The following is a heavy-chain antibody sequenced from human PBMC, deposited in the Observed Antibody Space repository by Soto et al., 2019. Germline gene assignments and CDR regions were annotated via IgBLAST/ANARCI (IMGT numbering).Heavy chain of an antibody. D-gene: IGHD6-13*01. J-gene: IGHJ4*02. CDR1: GYTFTSYG. V-gene: IGHV1-18*01. CDR3: ARDPATLAAAGQWGERYYFDY. Sequence: ASVKVSCKASGYTFTSYGISWVRQAPGQGLEWMGWISAYNGNTNYSQKFQGRVTITRDTSASTAYMELSSLRSEDTAVYYCARDPATLAAAGQWGERYYFDYWGQGTLVTVSS. CDR2: ISAYNGNT.